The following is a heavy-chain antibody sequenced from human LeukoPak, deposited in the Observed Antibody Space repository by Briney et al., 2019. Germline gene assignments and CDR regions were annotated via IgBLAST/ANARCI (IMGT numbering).Heavy chain of an antibody. D-gene: IGHD3-22*01. Sequence: GGSLRLSCAASRFTFSNYAMSWVRQAPGKGLEWVSAISGSGDSTYYADSVKGRSTISRDNSKNTLSLQMNRLRAEDTAVYYCAKGPVKDYYDSSGSLDYWGQGTLVTVSS. CDR2: ISGSGDST. CDR3: AKGPVKDYYDSSGSLDY. J-gene: IGHJ4*02. V-gene: IGHV3-23*01. CDR1: RFTFSNYA.